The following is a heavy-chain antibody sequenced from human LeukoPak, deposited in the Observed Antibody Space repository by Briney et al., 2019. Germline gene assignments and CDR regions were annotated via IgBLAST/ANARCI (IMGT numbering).Heavy chain of an antibody. V-gene: IGHV3-23*01. CDR2: ISVSGGDT. CDR1: RFAFSNYA. CDR3: AKDRSRFYY. Sequence: PGGSLRLSCAASRFAFSNYAMSWVRQGPGKGLEWVSSISVSGGDTYYADSVKGRFTISRDNSKTTLYLQMNSLRAEDTAVYYCAKDRSRFYYWGQGTPVTVSS. D-gene: IGHD2-2*01. J-gene: IGHJ4*02.